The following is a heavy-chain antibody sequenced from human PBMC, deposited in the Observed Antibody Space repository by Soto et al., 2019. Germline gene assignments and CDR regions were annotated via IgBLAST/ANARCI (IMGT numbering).Heavy chain of an antibody. Sequence: WASVKVSCKASGYTFTSYAMHWVRQAPGQRLEWMGWINAGNGNTKYSQKFHGRVTITRDTSVNTAYMELSSLRSEDTAMYYCAKDLPMIAAAGPDAFDIWGQGTMVTVS. V-gene: IGHV1-3*01. J-gene: IGHJ3*02. CDR2: INAGNGNT. CDR3: AKDLPMIAAAGPDAFDI. CDR1: GYTFTSYA. D-gene: IGHD6-13*01.